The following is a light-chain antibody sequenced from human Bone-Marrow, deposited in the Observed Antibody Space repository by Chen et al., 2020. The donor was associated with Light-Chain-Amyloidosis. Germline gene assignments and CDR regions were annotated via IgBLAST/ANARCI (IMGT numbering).Light chain of an antibody. J-gene: IGLJ1*01. CDR1: SSDVGGDNH. CDR3: SSYTITNTLA. Sequence: QSALTQPASVSGSPGQSITISCTGTSSDVGGDNHVSWYQQHRDKAPKLMIYEVTNRPSWLPDLFSESKYDHTSSRTISGLQTEDEADYCCSSYTITNTLAFGMGTRVTVL. V-gene: IGLV2-14*01. CDR2: EVT.